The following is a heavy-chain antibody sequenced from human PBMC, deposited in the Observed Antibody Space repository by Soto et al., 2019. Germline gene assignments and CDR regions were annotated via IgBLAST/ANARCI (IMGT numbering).Heavy chain of an antibody. Sequence: GGSLRLSCAASGLTFTSYGMHWVRQAPGKGLEWMALILHDGSAEYYADSVKGRFTISRDNSKNTLYLQMNSLRAEDTAVYYCARSRDGYSFYFYYGMDGWGQGTTVTVSS. CDR3: ARSRDGYSFYFYYGMDG. J-gene: IGHJ6*02. D-gene: IGHD4-4*01. CDR1: GLTFTSYG. V-gene: IGHV3-30*03. CDR2: ILHDGSAE.